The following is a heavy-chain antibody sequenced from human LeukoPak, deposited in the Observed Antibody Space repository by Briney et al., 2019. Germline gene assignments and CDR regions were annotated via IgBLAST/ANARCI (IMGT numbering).Heavy chain of an antibody. CDR2: IIPIFGTA. Sequence: SVKVSCKASGYTFTGYYMHWVRQAPGQGLEWMGGIIPIFGTANYAQKFQGRVTITADESTSTAYMELSSLRSEDTAVYYCASTVVPAATVGDYYYYYGMDVWGKGTTVTVSS. D-gene: IGHD2-2*01. CDR1: GYTFTGYY. V-gene: IGHV1-69*13. J-gene: IGHJ6*04. CDR3: ASTVVPAATVGDYYYYYGMDV.